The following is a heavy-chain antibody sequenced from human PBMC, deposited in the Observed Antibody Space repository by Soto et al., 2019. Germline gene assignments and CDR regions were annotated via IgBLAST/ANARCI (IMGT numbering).Heavy chain of an antibody. J-gene: IGHJ6*01. CDR3: ARSQGGSSSLDIYYYYYYGMDV. CDR2: VIPIFGTP. Sequence: QVQLVQSGAEVKKPGSSVKVSCKAPGGTFSTYAISWVRQAPGQGLEWMGGVIPIFGTPKYAQKFQGRVTITADESTRTGYMELRSLRSEETAVYYCARSQGGSSSLDIYYYYYYGMDVWGQGTTVTVSS. D-gene: IGHD2-15*01. V-gene: IGHV1-69*01. CDR1: GGTFSTYA.